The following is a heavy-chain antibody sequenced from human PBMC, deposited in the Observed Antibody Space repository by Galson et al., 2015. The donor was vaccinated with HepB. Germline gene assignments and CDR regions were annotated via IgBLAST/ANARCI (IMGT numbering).Heavy chain of an antibody. CDR2: IIPIFGTA. CDR1: GGTFSSYA. Sequence: SVKVSCKASGGTFSSYAISWVRQAPGQGLEWMGGIIPIFGTANYAQKFQGRVTITADESTSTAYMELSSLRSEDTAVYYCARDTPRDGYNYYYFDYWGQGTLVTVSS. CDR3: ARDTPRDGYNYYYFDY. V-gene: IGHV1-69*13. J-gene: IGHJ4*02. D-gene: IGHD5-24*01.